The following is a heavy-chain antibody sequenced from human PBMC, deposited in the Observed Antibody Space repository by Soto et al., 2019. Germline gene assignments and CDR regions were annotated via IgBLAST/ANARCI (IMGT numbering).Heavy chain of an antibody. V-gene: IGHV3-66*01. CDR2: IYSGGST. CDR1: GFTVSSNY. CDR3: EGAYSYGSVFDY. J-gene: IGHJ4*02. Sequence: EVQLVESGGGLVQPGGSLRLSCAASGFTVSSNYMSWVRQAPGKGLEWCSLIYSGGSTYYADSVKARYTISRDNSKNTLSLQMNSLRAHDTAVYYCEGAYSYGSVFDYWGQGTLVTVSS. D-gene: IGHD5-18*01.